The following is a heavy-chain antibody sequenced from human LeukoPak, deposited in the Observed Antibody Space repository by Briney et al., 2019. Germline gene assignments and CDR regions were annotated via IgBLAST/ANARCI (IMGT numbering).Heavy chain of an antibody. Sequence: GGSLRLSCAASGFTFSSYSMNWVRQAPGKGLEWVSSISSSSSYIYYADSVKGRFTISRDNAKNSLYLQMNSLRAEDTAVYYCARGPTKRWLQFGTFDYWGQGTLVTVSS. CDR3: ARGPTKRWLQFGTFDY. V-gene: IGHV3-21*01. D-gene: IGHD5-24*01. J-gene: IGHJ4*02. CDR2: ISSSSSYI. CDR1: GFTFSSYS.